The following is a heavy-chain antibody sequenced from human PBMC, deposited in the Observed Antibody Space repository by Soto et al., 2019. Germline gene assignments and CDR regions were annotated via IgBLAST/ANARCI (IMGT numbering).Heavy chain of an antibody. CDR1: GFTFSSYA. J-gene: IGHJ4*02. D-gene: IGHD3-3*01. V-gene: IGHV3-23*01. Sequence: GGSLRLSCAASGFTFSSYAMSWVRQAPGKGLEWVSAISGSGGSTYYADSVKGRFTISRDNSKNTLYLQMNSLRAEDTAVYYCAKDPQRSFPSNYEDNGYWGQGTLVTVSS. CDR3: AKDPQRSFPSNYEDNGY. CDR2: ISGSGGST.